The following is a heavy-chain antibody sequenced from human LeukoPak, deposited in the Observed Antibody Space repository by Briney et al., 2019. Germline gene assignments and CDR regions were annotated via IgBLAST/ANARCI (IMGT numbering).Heavy chain of an antibody. J-gene: IGHJ4*02. V-gene: IGHV1-3*01. CDR3: ARDGFERGGSYGGPWLGY. Sequence: ASVKVSCKASGYTFTSYAMHWVRQAPGQRLEWMGWINAGNGNTKYSQKFQGRVTITRDTSASTAYMELSSLRSEDTAVYYCARDGFERGGSYGGPWLGYWGRGTLVTVS. CDR1: GYTFTSYA. CDR2: INAGNGNT. D-gene: IGHD1-26*01.